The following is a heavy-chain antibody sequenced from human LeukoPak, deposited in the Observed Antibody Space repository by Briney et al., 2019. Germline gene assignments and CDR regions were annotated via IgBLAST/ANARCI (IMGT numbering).Heavy chain of an antibody. Sequence: GSLRLSCAASGFTVSSNYMSWVRQPPGKGLEWIGEIYHSGSTNYNPSLKSRVTISVDKSKNQFSLKLSSVTAADTAVYYCARGDYYDSSGLLDYWGQGTLVTVSS. CDR1: GFTVSSNY. V-gene: IGHV4-4*02. D-gene: IGHD3-22*01. J-gene: IGHJ4*02. CDR2: IYHSGST. CDR3: ARGDYYDSSGLLDY.